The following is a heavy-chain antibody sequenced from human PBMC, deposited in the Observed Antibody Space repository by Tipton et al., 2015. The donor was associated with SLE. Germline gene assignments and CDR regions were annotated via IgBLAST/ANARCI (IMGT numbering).Heavy chain of an antibody. D-gene: IGHD2-21*01. V-gene: IGHV3-23*01. CDR3: ARDCGGDCYPIRLSAFDI. CDR1: GFTFSSYA. J-gene: IGHJ3*02. CDR2: ISGSGGST. Sequence: SLRLSCAASGFTFSSYAMSWVRQAPGKGLEWVSAISGSGGSTYYADSVKGRFTISRDNAKNSLYLQMNSLRAEDTAVYYCARDCGGDCYPIRLSAFDIWGQGTMVTVSS.